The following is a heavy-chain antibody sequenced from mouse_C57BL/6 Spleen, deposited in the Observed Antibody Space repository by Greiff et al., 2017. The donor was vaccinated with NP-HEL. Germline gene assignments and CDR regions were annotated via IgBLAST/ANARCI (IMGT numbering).Heavy chain of an antibody. CDR1: GYTFTDYE. J-gene: IGHJ3*01. CDR2: IDPETGGT. Sequence: QVQLKQSGAELVRPGASVTLSCKASGYTFTDYEMHWVKQTPVHGLEWIGAIDPETGGTAYNQKFKGKTILTADKSSSTAYMELRSLTSEDSAVYYCTRKGGNSWFAYWGQGTLVTVSA. CDR3: TRKGGNSWFAY. V-gene: IGHV1-15*01. D-gene: IGHD2-1*01.